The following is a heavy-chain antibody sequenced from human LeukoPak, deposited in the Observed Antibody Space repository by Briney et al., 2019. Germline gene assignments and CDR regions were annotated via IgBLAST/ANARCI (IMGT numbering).Heavy chain of an antibody. J-gene: IGHJ4*02. CDR1: GYTFTGYY. CDR2: INPNSGDS. CDR3: ARTRTGYYGPLGY. Sequence: ASVKVSFKASGYTFTGYYMHWVRQAPGQGLEWMGWINPNSGDSSYAQKFQGRVTMTRDTSISTAYMELSRLTSDDTAFYYCARTRTGYYGPLGYWGQGTLVAVSS. D-gene: IGHD1-26*01. V-gene: IGHV1-2*02.